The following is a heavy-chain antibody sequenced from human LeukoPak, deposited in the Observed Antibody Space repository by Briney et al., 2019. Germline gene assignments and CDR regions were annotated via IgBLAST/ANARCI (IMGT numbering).Heavy chain of an antibody. Sequence: GGSLRLSCAASGFTFSRYWMSWVRQAPGKGLVWVANIKQDGSEKYYVDSVKGRFTISRDNAKNSLYLQMNSLRAEDTAVYYCARDVIFFDYWGQGTLVTVSS. CDR2: IKQDGSEK. D-gene: IGHD3/OR15-3a*01. CDR1: GFTFSRYW. J-gene: IGHJ4*02. CDR3: ARDVIFFDY. V-gene: IGHV3-7*01.